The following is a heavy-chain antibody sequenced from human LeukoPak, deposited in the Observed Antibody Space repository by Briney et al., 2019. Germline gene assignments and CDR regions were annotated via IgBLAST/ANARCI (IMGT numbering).Heavy chain of an antibody. V-gene: IGHV3-30-3*01. CDR3: ARALTPWYSSGPLGHDY. CDR2: ISYDGSNK. Sequence: GGSLRLSCAASGFTFSSYAMHWVRQAPGKGLEWVAVISYDGSNKYYADSVKGRFTISRDNSKNTLYLQMNSLRAEDTAVYYCARALTPWYSSGPLGHDYWGQGTLVTVSS. J-gene: IGHJ4*02. CDR1: GFTFSSYA. D-gene: IGHD6-19*01.